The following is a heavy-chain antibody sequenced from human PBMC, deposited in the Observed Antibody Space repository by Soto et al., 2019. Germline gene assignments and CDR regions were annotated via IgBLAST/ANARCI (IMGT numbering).Heavy chain of an antibody. J-gene: IGHJ4*02. V-gene: IGHV1-24*01. Sequence: ASVKVSCKVSGYTLTELSMHWVRQAPGKGLEWMGGFDPEDGGTIYAQKFQGRVTMTEDTSTDTAYMELSSLRSEDTAVYYCATDHTQLLVLDYWGQGTLVTVSS. CDR1: GYTLTELS. D-gene: IGHD6-19*01. CDR3: ATDHTQLLVLDY. CDR2: FDPEDGGT.